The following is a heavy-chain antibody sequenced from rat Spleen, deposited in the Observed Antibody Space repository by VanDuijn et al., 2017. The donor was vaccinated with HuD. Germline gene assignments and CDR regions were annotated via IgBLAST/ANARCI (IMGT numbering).Heavy chain of an antibody. CDR2: ISPSGGTT. J-gene: IGHJ2*01. CDR1: GFTFSDYY. D-gene: IGHD1-11*01. Sequence: EVQLVESGGGLVQPGRSMKLSCAASGFTFSDYYMAWVRQAPTKGLEWVASISPSGGTTYYRDSVKGRFTISRDTAKATLYLQMHSLRSEDTATYYCATTPEGYFEYWGQGVMVTVSS. CDR3: ATTPEGYFEY. V-gene: IGHV5-25*01.